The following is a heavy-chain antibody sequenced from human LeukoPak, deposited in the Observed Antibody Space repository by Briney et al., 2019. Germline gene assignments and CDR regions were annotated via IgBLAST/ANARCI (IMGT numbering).Heavy chain of an antibody. CDR3: ARDQVVMITFGGVIEQRYYGMDV. D-gene: IGHD3-16*02. Sequence: SETLSLTCAVYGGPFSDYNWSWIRQPPAQALEWIGEINHSGSTNYNPSLKSRVTISVDTSKNQFSLKLSSVTAADTAVYYCARDQVVMITFGGVIEQRYYGMDVWGQGTTVTVSS. J-gene: IGHJ6*02. CDR1: GGPFSDYN. CDR2: INHSGST. V-gene: IGHV4-34*01.